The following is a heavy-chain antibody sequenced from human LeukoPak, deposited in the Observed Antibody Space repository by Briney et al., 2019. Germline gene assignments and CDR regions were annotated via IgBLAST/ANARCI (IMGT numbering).Heavy chain of an antibody. Sequence: SVKVSCKASGGTFSSYAISWVRQAPGQGLEWMGGIIPIFGTANYAQKLQGRVTMATDTSTSTAYMELRSLRSDDTAVYYCARDRTGRYCSGGSCYDWFDPWGQGTLVTVSS. V-gene: IGHV1-69*05. CDR2: IIPIFGTA. J-gene: IGHJ5*02. CDR3: ARDRTGRYCSGGSCYDWFDP. D-gene: IGHD2-15*01. CDR1: GGTFSSYA.